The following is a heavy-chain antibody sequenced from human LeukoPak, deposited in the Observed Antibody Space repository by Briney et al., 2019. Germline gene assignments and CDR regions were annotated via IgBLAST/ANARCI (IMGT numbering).Heavy chain of an antibody. Sequence: GRSLRLSCAASGFTFSSYGMHWVRQAPGKELEWLAVISSDKTKTYHGASVKGRFTISRDNSKNILYLQMNNVRPEDTAVYYCAKDQNYYGAGPLEYWGQGALVTVSS. V-gene: IGHV3-30*18. CDR3: AKDQNYYGAGPLEY. CDR1: GFTFSSYG. J-gene: IGHJ4*02. D-gene: IGHD3-10*01. CDR2: ISSDKTKT.